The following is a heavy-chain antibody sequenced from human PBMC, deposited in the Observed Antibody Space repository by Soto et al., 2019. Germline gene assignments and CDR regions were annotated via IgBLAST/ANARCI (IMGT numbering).Heavy chain of an antibody. V-gene: IGHV3-30*18. D-gene: IGHD6-19*01. J-gene: IGHJ4*02. CDR2: ISYDGSNK. CDR1: GFTFSSYG. CDR3: AKGRAGIAVAGTYFDY. Sequence: GGSLRLSCAASGFTFSSYGMHWVRQAPGKGLEWVAVISYDGSNKYYADSVKGRFTISRDNSKNTLYLQMDSLRAEDTAVYYCAKGRAGIAVAGTYFDYWGQGTLVTVSS.